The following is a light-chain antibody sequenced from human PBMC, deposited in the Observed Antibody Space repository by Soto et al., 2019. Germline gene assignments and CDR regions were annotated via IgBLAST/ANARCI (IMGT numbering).Light chain of an antibody. CDR3: QQYGSSLIT. V-gene: IGKV3-20*01. CDR2: LTS. CDR1: QAVNTR. J-gene: IGKJ5*01. Sequence: EIVLTQSPATLSSFPGDRVTLSCRASQAVNTRLAWYQHKPGQAPRLLIYLTSNRAAGIPARFSGSGSETDFTLTISRLEPEDFAVYYCQQYGSSLITFGQGTRLEIK.